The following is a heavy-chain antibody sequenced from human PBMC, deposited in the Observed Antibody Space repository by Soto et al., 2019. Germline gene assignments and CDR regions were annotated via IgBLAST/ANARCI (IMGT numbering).Heavy chain of an antibody. D-gene: IGHD3-22*01. J-gene: IGHJ5*02. CDR1: EFPFSSYA. V-gene: IGHV3-23*01. CDR3: AKDPAVSNYYDSSGPP. CDR2: ISGSGGST. Sequence: PVGSLILSCAASEFPFSSYAMSWVRQAPGKGLEWVSAISGSGGSTYYADSVKGRFTISRDNSNNTLYLQMNSLRAEDTAVYYCAKDPAVSNYYDSSGPPGGQGTLVTVSS.